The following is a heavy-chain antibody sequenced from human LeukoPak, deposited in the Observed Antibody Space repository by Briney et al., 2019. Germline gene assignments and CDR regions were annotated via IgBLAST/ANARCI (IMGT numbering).Heavy chain of an antibody. D-gene: IGHD6-13*01. V-gene: IGHV1-69*04. J-gene: IGHJ5*02. CDR1: GGTFSSYA. Sequence: SVKASCKASGGTFSSYAISWVRQAPGQGLEWMGRIIPIFGIANYAQKFQGRVTITADKSTSTAYMELSSLRSEDTAVYYCARGPGAAADNPWGQGTLVTVSS. CDR2: IIPIFGIA. CDR3: ARGPGAAADNP.